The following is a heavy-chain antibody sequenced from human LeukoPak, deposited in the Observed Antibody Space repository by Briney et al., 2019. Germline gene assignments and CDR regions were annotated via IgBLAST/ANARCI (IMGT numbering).Heavy chain of an antibody. V-gene: IGHV1-8*01. Sequence: GASVNVSCKASGYTFTSYDINWVRQATGQGLEWMGWMNPNSGNTGYAQKFQGRVTMTRNTSISTAYMELSSLRSEDTAVYYCARGGSFLRFLAWSYYYGMDVWGQGTTVTVSS. CDR2: MNPNSGNT. CDR3: ARGGSFLRFLAWSYYYGMDV. CDR1: GYTFTSYD. J-gene: IGHJ6*02. D-gene: IGHD3-3*01.